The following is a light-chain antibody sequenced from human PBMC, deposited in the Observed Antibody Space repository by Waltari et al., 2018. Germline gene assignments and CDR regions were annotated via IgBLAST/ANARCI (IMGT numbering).Light chain of an antibody. V-gene: IGKV3-20*01. CDR2: HAS. CDR1: QKVSSSY. CDR3: QQYGSSLVT. J-gene: IGKJ4*01. Sequence: EIVLTPSPATLSLSPGESATLSCRASQKVSSSYLAWYQQKPGRAPRLLIFHASNRATGIPDRFSGGGSGTDFTLTISRMEPEDFAVYYCQQYGSSLVTFGGGTKVEIK.